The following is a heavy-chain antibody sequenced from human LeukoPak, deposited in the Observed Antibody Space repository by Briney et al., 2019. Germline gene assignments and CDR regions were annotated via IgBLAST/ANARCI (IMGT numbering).Heavy chain of an antibody. D-gene: IGHD7-27*01. CDR3: VRDGEAPGLYFDY. Sequence: PGGSLRLSCAVSGFTFSSYWMIWVRQAPGKGLDWVANINQDGSKEYYVDSVKGRFTISRDNARNSLYLQMNSLRVEDTAIYYCVRDGEAPGLYFDYWGQGALVTVSS. CDR1: GFTFSSYW. CDR2: INQDGSKE. J-gene: IGHJ4*02. V-gene: IGHV3-7*01.